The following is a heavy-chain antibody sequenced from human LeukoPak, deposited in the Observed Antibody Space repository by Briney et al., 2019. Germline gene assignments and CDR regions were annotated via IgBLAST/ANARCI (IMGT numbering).Heavy chain of an antibody. Sequence: SETLSLTCTVSGYSISSGYYWGWIRQPPGKGLEWIGSIYHSGSTYYNPSLKSRVTISVDTSKNQFSLKLSSVTAADTAVYYCARGAPRSRGVNWFDPWGQGTLVTVSS. CDR2: IYHSGST. CDR1: GYSISSGYY. D-gene: IGHD3-10*01. CDR3: ARGAPRSRGVNWFDP. V-gene: IGHV4-38-2*02. J-gene: IGHJ5*02.